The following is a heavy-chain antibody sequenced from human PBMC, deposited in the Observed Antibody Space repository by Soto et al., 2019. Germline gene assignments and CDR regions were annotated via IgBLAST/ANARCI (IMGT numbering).Heavy chain of an antibody. CDR2: INHSGST. CDR3: ARGKLRYFDWSYGGFDY. D-gene: IGHD3-9*01. V-gene: IGHV4-34*01. Sequence: SLTCAVYGGSFSGYYWSWIRQPPGKGLEWIGEINHSGSTNYNPSLKSRVTISVDTSKNQFSLKLSSVTAADTAVYYCARGKLRYFDWSYGGFDYWGQGTLVTVSS. CDR1: GGSFSGYY. J-gene: IGHJ4*02.